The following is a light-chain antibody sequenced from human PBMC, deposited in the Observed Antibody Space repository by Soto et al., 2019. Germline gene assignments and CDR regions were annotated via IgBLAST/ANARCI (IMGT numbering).Light chain of an antibody. CDR1: QGIRNY. Sequence: IPLTQFPSSLFASIGDRVTITCRASQGIRNYLAWYQQKPGKAPILLIYDSSTLLSGVPSRFGGSGSGTEFTLTISSLQPEDYATYYCQQRNSYPVTFGQGTRLEIK. J-gene: IGKJ5*01. V-gene: IGKV1-9*01. CDR2: DSS. CDR3: QQRNSYPVT.